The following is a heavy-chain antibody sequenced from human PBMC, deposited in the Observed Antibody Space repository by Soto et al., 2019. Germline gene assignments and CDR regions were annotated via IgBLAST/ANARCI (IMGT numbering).Heavy chain of an antibody. J-gene: IGHJ4*02. CDR2: IYYSGTT. Sequence: QVQLQESGPGLVKPSQTLSLTCTVSGDSIMRDSYYWNWIRRHPGKGLEWIGYIYYSGTTAYNPSLKYPVPXXPXTXXNQFSLDLSSVTAADTAVYYCARGCARGKFSAFESWGRGTLVTVSS. D-gene: IGHD1-26*01. CDR1: GDSIMRDSYY. CDR3: ARGCARGKFSAFES. V-gene: IGHV4-31*01.